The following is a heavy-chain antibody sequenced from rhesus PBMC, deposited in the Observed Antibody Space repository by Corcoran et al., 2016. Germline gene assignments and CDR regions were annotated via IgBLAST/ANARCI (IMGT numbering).Heavy chain of an antibody. D-gene: IGHD4-29*01. J-gene: IGHJ4*01. Sequence: QVQLQESGPGLVKPSETLSLTCAVSGYAISSGYGWRWIRQPPGKGLEWIGNIGGSRGSTKYNPSLKNRVTISKDTYKHQFSLKLSYVTAADTTVYYCAREGTVADDYWGQGVLVTVSS. CDR2: IGGSRGST. CDR1: GYAISSGYG. CDR3: AREGTVADDY. V-gene: IGHV4-127*01.